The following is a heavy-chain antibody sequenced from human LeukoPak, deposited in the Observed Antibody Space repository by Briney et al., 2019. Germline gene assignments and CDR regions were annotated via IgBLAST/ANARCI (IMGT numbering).Heavy chain of an antibody. Sequence: SETLSLTCTVSGGSIRSNYWTWIRQPPGKGLECIGYISYSGSSSYNPSLKSRVTISVDTSKNQFSLKLSAVTAADTAVYYCATYYYDSIWRFDPWGQGTLVTVSS. V-gene: IGHV4-59*01. CDR3: ATYYYDSIWRFDP. D-gene: IGHD3-22*01. J-gene: IGHJ5*02. CDR2: ISYSGSS. CDR1: GGSIRSNY.